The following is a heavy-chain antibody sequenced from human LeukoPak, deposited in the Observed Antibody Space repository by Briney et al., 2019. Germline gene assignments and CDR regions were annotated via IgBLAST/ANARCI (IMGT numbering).Heavy chain of an antibody. CDR1: GFTFSSYA. CDR2: ISYDGSNK. CDR3: ARGRGSPYGSGSYLPPFDP. J-gene: IGHJ5*02. V-gene: IGHV3-30-3*01. D-gene: IGHD3-10*01. Sequence: GGSLRLSCAASGFTFSSYAMHRVRQAPGKGLEWVAVISYDGSNKYYADSVKGRFTISRDNSKNTLYLQMNSLRAEDTAVYYCARGRGSPYGSGSYLPPFDPWGQGTLVTVSS.